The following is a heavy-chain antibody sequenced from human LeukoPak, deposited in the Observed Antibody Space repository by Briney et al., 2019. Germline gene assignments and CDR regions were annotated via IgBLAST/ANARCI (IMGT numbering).Heavy chain of an antibody. CDR3: ARDFGMDSSSYYTGNWFDP. V-gene: IGHV4-59*01. Sequence: SETLSLTCTVSGGTISGYYWSWIRQPPGKGLEYIGYISYSGSTNYNPSLKSRVTISVDTSKNQFSLKVYSVTAADTAVYYCARDFGMDSSSYYTGNWFDPWGQGTLVTVSS. CDR2: ISYSGST. D-gene: IGHD3-22*01. CDR1: GGTISGYY. J-gene: IGHJ5*02.